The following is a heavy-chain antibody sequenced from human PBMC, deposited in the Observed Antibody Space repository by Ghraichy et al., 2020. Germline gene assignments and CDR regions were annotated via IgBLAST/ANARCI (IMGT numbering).Heavy chain of an antibody. CDR3: ARENLMAGRDY. D-gene: IGHD5-24*01. CDR2: IYYSGST. V-gene: IGHV4-61*01. CDR1: GGSVSSGSYY. J-gene: IGHJ4*02. Sequence: SETLSLTCTVSGGSVSSGSYYWSWIRQPPGKGLEWIGYIYYSGSTNYNPSLKSRVTISVDTSKNQFSLKLSSVTAADTAVYYCARENLMAGRDYWGQGTLVTVSS.